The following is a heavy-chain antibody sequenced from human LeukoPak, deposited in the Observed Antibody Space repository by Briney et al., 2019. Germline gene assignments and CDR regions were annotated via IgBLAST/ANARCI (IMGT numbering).Heavy chain of an antibody. CDR3: XRTGYSSRWYGPFFDY. CDR2: ISGSGGST. D-gene: IGHD6-13*01. J-gene: IGHJ4*02. V-gene: IGHV3-23*01. CDR1: GFTFSSYA. Sequence: GGSLRLSCAASGFTFSSYAMSWVRQAPGKGLEWVSAISGSGGSTYYADSVKGRFTISRDNSKNTLYLQMNSLRAEDTAVYYCXRTGYSSRWYGPFFDYWGQGTLVTVSS.